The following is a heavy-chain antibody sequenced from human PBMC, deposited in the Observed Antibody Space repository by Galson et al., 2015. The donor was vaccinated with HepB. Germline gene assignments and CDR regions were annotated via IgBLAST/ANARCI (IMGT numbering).Heavy chain of an antibody. Sequence: SVKVSCKASGYTFTSYAMHWVRQAPGQRLEWMGWINAGNGNTKYSQKFQGRVTITRDTSASTAYMELSSLRSEGTAVYYCARVRRVTTQGGGYFDYWGQGTLVTVSS. D-gene: IGHD4-11*01. CDR3: ARVRRVTTQGGGYFDY. CDR1: GYTFTSYA. V-gene: IGHV1-3*01. CDR2: INAGNGNT. J-gene: IGHJ4*02.